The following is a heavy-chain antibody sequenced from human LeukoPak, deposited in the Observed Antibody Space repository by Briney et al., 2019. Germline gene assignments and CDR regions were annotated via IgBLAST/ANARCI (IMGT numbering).Heavy chain of an antibody. D-gene: IGHD3-3*01. CDR3: ARGTYYDFGSGYYHDAFDI. CDR1: GFTVSSNY. Sequence: GGSLRLSCAASGFTVSSNYMSWVRQAPGKGLEWVSVIYSGGSTYYADSVKGRFTISRDNSKNTLYRQMNSLRAEDTAVYYCARGTYYDFGSGYYHDAFDIWGQGTMVTVSS. CDR2: IYSGGST. J-gene: IGHJ3*02. V-gene: IGHV3-53*01.